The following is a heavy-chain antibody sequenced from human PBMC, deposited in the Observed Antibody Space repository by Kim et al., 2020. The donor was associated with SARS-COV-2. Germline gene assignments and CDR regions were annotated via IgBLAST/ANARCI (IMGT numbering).Heavy chain of an antibody. Sequence: TYYADSVKGRFTISRDNSKNTLYLQMNSLTPEDTAVYYCAKGGTKIGVDPWGQGTLVTVSS. D-gene: IGHD2-8*01. CDR3: AKGGTKIGVDP. V-gene: IGHV3-23*01. J-gene: IGHJ5*02. CDR2: T.